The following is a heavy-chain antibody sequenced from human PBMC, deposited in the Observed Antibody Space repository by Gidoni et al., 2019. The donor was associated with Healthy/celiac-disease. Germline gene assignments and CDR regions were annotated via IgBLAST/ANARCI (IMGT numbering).Heavy chain of an antibody. CDR3: ASAWGFYDY. CDR2: IKHSGST. J-gene: IGHJ4*02. CDR1: GGSFSGYY. Sequence: QVQLQQWGAGLLKHSETLSLTCDVYGGSFSGYYWSWIRQPPGKGLDWIGEIKHSGSTNYNPSLNSRVTISVDTSKNQFSLKLNSVTAADTAVYYCASAWGFYDYWGQGTLVTVSS. V-gene: IGHV4-34*01. D-gene: IGHD1-26*01.